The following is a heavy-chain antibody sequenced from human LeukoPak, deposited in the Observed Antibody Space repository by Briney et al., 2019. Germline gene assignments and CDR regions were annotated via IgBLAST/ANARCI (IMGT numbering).Heavy chain of an antibody. V-gene: IGHV3-23*01. CDR1: GFTFSSYG. J-gene: IGHJ4*02. CDR2: ISGSGGST. D-gene: IGHD3-10*01. CDR3: AKASNYFGSGSSFDN. Sequence: GGSLRLSCAASGFTFSSYGMSWVRQAPGKGLEWVSAISGSGGSTYYADSVKGRFTISRDNSKNTLYLQMNSLRAEDTAVYYCAKASNYFGSGSSFDNWGQGTLVTVSS.